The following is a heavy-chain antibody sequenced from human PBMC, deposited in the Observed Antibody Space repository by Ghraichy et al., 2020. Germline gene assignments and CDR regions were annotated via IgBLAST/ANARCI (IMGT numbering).Heavy chain of an antibody. D-gene: IGHD5-18*01. CDR1: GYTFTGYY. CDR3: ARGGVDTAMVTQRGYYYYGMDV. CDR2: INPNSGGT. J-gene: IGHJ6*02. Sequence: ASVKVSCKASGYTFTGYYMHWVRQAPGQGLEWMGWINPNSGGTNYAQKFQGRVTMTRDTSISTAYMELSRLRSDDTAVYYCARGGVDTAMVTQRGYYYYGMDVWGQGTTVTVSS. V-gene: IGHV1-2*02.